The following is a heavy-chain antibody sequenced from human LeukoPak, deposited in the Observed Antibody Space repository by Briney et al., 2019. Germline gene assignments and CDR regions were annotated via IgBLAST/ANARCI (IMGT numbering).Heavy chain of an antibody. CDR1: GYSFTSFW. J-gene: IGHJ4*02. D-gene: IGHD6-19*01. Sequence: GESLKISCKASGYSFTSFWIGWVRQVPGKGLEWVGFIYPADSDTRYSPSFQGQVILSADKSISTAYLEWSSLKASDTAVYYCARLRNSGWSYFEYWGQGTLVTVSS. CDR3: ARLRNSGWSYFEY. CDR2: IYPADSDT. V-gene: IGHV5-51*01.